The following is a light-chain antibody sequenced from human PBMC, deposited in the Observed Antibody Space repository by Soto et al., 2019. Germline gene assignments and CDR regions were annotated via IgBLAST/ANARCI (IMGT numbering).Light chain of an antibody. V-gene: IGKV1-39*01. Sequence: DIQMTQSPSSLSASVGDRVTITCRASQGISGYLNWYQQKPGKAPRVLIYATSSLQSGVPSRFSGSGSGTDFTLTNTGLQPEDFATYYEQQSDSTPYTVGQGARLLSK. CDR3: QQSDSTPYT. J-gene: IGKJ2*01. CDR1: QGISGY. CDR2: ATS.